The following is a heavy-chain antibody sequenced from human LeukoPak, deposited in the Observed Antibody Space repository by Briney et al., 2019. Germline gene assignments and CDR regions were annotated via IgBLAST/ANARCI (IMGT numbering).Heavy chain of an antibody. J-gene: IGHJ6*02. V-gene: IGHV3-21*01. CDR3: ARDRKGVRGVRYYGMDV. CDR2: ISSSSSYI. Sequence: GGSLRLSCAASGFTFSSYSMNWVRQAPGKGLEWVSSISSSSSYIYYADSVKGRFTISRDNAKNSLYLQMNSLRAEDTAVYYCARDRKGVRGVRYYGMDVWGQGTTVTVSS. CDR1: GFTFSSYS. D-gene: IGHD3-10*01.